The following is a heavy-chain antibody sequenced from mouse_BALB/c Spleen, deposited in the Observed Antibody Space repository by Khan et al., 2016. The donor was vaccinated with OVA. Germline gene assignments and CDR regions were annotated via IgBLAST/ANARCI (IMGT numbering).Heavy chain of an antibody. CDR1: GFTFTDYY. V-gene: IGHV7-3*02. CDR2: IRNKANGYTT. CDR3: ARDIFGYYDF. J-gene: IGHJ2*01. Sequence: EVELVESGGGLVQPGGSLRLSCETSGFTFTDYYMSWVRQPPGKALEWLGFIRNKANGYTTEYSASVKGRFTISRDKSQSILYLQMNTLRAEDSATYYCARDIFGYYDFWGQGTTLTVSS.